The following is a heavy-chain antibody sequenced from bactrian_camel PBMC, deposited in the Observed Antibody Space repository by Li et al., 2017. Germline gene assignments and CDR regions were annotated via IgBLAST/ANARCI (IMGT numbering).Heavy chain of an antibody. J-gene: IGHJ6*01. Sequence: VQLVESGGGLVQPGGSLRLSCEASGFTFSEHLMNWGRQAPGKVIEWVSSIDSSGDSPEYADSVKGRFTISRDNAQNMLYLQMNSLKTEDTAVYYCTADPFAVVAGSRTCAGAWSQGTQVT. V-gene: IGHV3S40*01. D-gene: IGHD6*01. CDR3: TADPFAVVAGSRTCAGA. CDR1: GFTFSEHL. CDR2: IDSSGDSP.